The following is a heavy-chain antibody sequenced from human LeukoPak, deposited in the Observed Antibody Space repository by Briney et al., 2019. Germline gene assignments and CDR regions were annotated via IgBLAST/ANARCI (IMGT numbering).Heavy chain of an antibody. Sequence: ASVKVSCKASGYTFTSYDINWVRQATRQGLEWMGWMNPNSGNTGYAQKFQGRVTMTRNTSISTAYMELSSLRSEDTAVYYCARVQSSTINCFDPWGQGTLVTVSS. CDR2: MNPNSGNT. CDR1: GYTFTSYD. D-gene: IGHD6-13*01. J-gene: IGHJ5*02. V-gene: IGHV1-8*01. CDR3: ARVQSSTINCFDP.